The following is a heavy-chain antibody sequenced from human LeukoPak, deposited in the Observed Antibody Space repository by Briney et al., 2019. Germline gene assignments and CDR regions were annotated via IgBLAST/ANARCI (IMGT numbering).Heavy chain of an antibody. J-gene: IGHJ5*02. CDR1: GGTFSSYA. CDR3: ARELVHSSPPIEVAGTGGS. CDR2: IIAILGIA. V-gene: IGHV1-69*04. D-gene: IGHD6-19*01. Sequence: EAAVKVSCKASGGTFSSYAISWVRQAPGQGLDWMGRIIAILGIANYAQKFQGRVTINADTSTSTAYMELSSLISADPAVYYCARELVHSSPPIEVAGTGGSWGQGTLVPVSS.